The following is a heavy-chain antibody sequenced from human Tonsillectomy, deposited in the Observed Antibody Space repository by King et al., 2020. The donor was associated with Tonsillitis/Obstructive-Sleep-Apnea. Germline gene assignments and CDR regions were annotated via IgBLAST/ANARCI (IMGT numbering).Heavy chain of an antibody. CDR1: GGSFSGYY. D-gene: IGHD5-24*01. J-gene: IGHJ6*03. Sequence: VQLQQWGAGLLKPSETLSLTCAVYGGSFSGYYWSWIRQPPGKGLEWIGEIHHSGSTKYNPSLKSRVTISVDTSKNQFSLKLSSATAADTAVYYCARRGPYKYDYYYFYFMDIGGKGNTVTISS. V-gene: IGHV4-34*01. CDR2: IHHSGST. CDR3: ARRGPYKYDYYYFYFMDI.